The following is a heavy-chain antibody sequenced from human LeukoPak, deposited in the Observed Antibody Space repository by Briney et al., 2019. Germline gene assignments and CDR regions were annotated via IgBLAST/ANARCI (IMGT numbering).Heavy chain of an antibody. CDR2: IKSKTGGGTR. CDR3: KGTPSDYNYPYDY. J-gene: IGHJ4*02. V-gene: IGHV3-15*01. D-gene: IGHD4-11*01. Sequence: GGSLRLSCAASGFGFNNAWMSWVRQAPGKGLEWVGRIKSKTGGGTRDYAAPVKGRFTISRDDSKNTLYLQMNSLKTEDTAVYYCKGTPSDYNYPYDYWGQGTVVTVSS. CDR1: GFGFNNAW.